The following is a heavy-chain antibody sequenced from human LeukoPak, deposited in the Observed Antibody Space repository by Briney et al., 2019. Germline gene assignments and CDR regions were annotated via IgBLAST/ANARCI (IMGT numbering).Heavy chain of an antibody. Sequence: ASVKVSCKASGYTFTSYDINWVRQATGQGLEWMGRMNPNSGNTGYAQKFQGRVTMTRNTSISTAYMELSSLRSEDTAVYYCAREGCSSTSCSHGFDYWGQGTLVTVSS. CDR1: GYTFTSYD. J-gene: IGHJ4*02. CDR2: MNPNSGNT. D-gene: IGHD2-2*01. V-gene: IGHV1-8*01. CDR3: AREGCSSTSCSHGFDY.